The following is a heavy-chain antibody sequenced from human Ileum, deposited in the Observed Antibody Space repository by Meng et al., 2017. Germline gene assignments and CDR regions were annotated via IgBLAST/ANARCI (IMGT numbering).Heavy chain of an antibody. D-gene: IGHD5-24*01. CDR2: INPSGST. J-gene: IGHJ5*02. CDR1: GGSFNGYY. CDR3: ARGGSRWLQS. Sequence: QGQRQQWGVGLLKPSGPRALTCAVFGGSFNGYYWSWIRQPPGRGLEWIGEINPSGSTNYNPSLKSRVTISVDTSKNQFSLKLSSVTAADTAVYYCARGGSRWLQSWGQGTLVTVSS. V-gene: IGHV4-34*01.